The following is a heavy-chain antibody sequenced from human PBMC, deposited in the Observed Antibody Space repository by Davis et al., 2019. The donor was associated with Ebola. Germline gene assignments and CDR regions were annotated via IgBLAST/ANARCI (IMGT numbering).Heavy chain of an antibody. CDR1: AFTFTNYV. V-gene: IGHV3-23*01. CDR3: ARDNGYSEGYYYYYAMDV. CDR2: ISGSGSST. J-gene: IGHJ6*04. Sequence: GGSLRLSCAASAFTFTNYVMSWVRQAPGRGLEWVSAISGSGSSTYFADSVKGRFTISRDNSKNTVYLQMNSLRAEDTAVYFCARDNGYSEGYYYYYAMDVWGKGTTVTVSS. D-gene: IGHD2-2*02.